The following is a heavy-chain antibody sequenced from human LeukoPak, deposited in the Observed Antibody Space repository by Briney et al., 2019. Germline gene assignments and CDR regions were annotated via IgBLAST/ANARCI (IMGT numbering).Heavy chain of an antibody. CDR2: ISAYNGNT. CDR1: GYTFNRYG. CDR3: ARYSYGTYYFDY. J-gene: IGHJ4*02. V-gene: IGHV1-18*01. Sequence: ASVKVSCKASGYTFNRYGSSWVRQAPGQGLDWIGWISAYNGNTNYAQKLQGRVTMTTDTSTSTAYMELRSLRSDDTAVYYCARYSYGTYYFDYWGQGTLVTVSS. D-gene: IGHD5-18*01.